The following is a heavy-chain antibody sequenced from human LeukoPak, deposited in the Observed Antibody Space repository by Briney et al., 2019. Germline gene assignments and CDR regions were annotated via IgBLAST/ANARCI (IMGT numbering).Heavy chain of an antibody. D-gene: IGHD5-24*01. CDR2: INPNSGGT. V-gene: IGHV1-2*02. Sequence: ASVKVSCKASGYTFTGYYMHWVRQAPGQGLVWMGWINPNSGGTNYAQKFQGRVTMTRDTSISTAYMELSRLRSDDTAVYYCARNGGDGYNYGDFDYWGQGTLVTVSS. CDR1: GYTFTGYY. CDR3: ARNGGDGYNYGDFDY. J-gene: IGHJ4*02.